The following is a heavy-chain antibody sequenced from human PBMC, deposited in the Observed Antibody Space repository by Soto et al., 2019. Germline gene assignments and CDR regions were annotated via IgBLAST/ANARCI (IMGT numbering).Heavy chain of an antibody. J-gene: IGHJ3*02. Sequence: QPGGSLRLSCAASGFTFSSYGMHWVRQAPGKGLEWVAAILYDGSNKYYADSVKGRFTISRDNSKNTLYLQMNSLRAEDTAVYYCARGPHIVVRYEGFDIWGQGTMVTVSS. CDR3: ARGPHIVVRYEGFDI. CDR1: GFTFSSYG. V-gene: IGHV3-33*01. CDR2: ILYDGSNK. D-gene: IGHD3-22*01.